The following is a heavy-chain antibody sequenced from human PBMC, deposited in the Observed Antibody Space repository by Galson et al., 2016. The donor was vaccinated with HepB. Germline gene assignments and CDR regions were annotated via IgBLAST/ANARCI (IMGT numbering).Heavy chain of an antibody. CDR2: TSHDGSNE. J-gene: IGHJ5*02. CDR3: AKGGPGIAVPADR. D-gene: IGHD6-19*01. Sequence: SLRLSCAASGLIFSNHAMHWVRQAPGQGLEWVAVTSHDGSNEYYADSVKGRFAISRDNPKNALYLQMNSLTAGDTAVYYCAKGGPGIAVPADRWGQGILVTVSS. V-gene: IGHV3-30*18. CDR1: GLIFSNHA.